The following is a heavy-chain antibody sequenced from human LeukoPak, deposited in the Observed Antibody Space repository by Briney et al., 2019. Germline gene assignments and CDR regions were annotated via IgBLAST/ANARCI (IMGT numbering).Heavy chain of an antibody. V-gene: IGHV3-23*01. D-gene: IGHD3-22*01. CDR3: AKVLPALVVIIPESEGVGAFDI. CDR2: ISGSGGST. J-gene: IGHJ3*02. Sequence: GGSLRLSCAASGFTFSIYSMNWVRQAPGKGLEWVSAISGSGGSTYYADSVKGRFTISRDNSKNTLYLQMNSLRAEDTAVYYCAKVLPALVVIIPESEGVGAFDIWGQGTMVTVSS. CDR1: GFTFSIYS.